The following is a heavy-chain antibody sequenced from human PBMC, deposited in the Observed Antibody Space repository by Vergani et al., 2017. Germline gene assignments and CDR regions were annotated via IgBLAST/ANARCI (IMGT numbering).Heavy chain of an antibody. CDR1: GFTFSSYS. CDR3: ARAPSGKMPGYYYGMDV. D-gene: IGHD3-10*01. Sequence: EVQLVESGGGLVKPGGSLRLSCAASGFTFSSYSMNWVRQAPGKGLEWVSYISSSSSYIYYADSVKGRFTISRDNAKNSLYLQMNSLRAEDTAVYYCARAPSGKMPGYYYGMDVWGQGTTVTVSS. CDR2: ISSSSSYI. V-gene: IGHV3-21*01. J-gene: IGHJ6*02.